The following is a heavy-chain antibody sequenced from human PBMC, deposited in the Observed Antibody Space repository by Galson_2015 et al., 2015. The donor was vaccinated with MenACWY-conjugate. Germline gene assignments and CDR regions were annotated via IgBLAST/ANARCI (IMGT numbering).Heavy chain of an antibody. CDR2: INAGNGNT. CDR1: GYTFTSYA. J-gene: IGHJ6*02. D-gene: IGHD2-2*01. CDR3: ARWGPLPAGAYYYGMDV. Sequence: SVKVSCKASGYTFTSYAMHWVRQAPGQRLEWMGWINAGNGNTKYSQKFQGRVTITRDTSASTAYMELSSLRSEDTAVYYCARWGPLPAGAYYYGMDVWGQGTTVTVSS. V-gene: IGHV1-3*01.